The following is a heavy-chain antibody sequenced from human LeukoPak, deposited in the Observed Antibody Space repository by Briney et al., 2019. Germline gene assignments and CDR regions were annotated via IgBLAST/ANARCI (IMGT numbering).Heavy chain of an antibody. CDR1: GGTFSSYA. CDR3: AGGALPIAVAGTNWFDP. CDR2: IIPIFGTA. V-gene: IGHV1-69*13. Sequence: SVKVSCKASGGTFSSYAISWVRQAPGQGLEWMGGIIPIFGTANYAQKFQGRVTITADESTSTAYMELCSLRSEDTAVYYCAGGALPIAVAGTNWFDPWGQGTLVTVSS. J-gene: IGHJ5*02. D-gene: IGHD6-19*01.